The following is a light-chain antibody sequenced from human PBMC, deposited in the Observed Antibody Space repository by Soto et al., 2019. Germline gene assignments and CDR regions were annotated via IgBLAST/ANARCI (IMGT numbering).Light chain of an antibody. J-gene: IGKJ1*01. V-gene: IGKV3-20*01. Sequence: EIEMTQSPATLSLSPGETATLSCRASQTVNSDYLAWFQQRPGQAPRLLIFATSRGATDIPDRFSGSGSGTDFTLAIRRLEPEDFAVYYCHQFGYSPRTFGQGTKVDIK. CDR1: QTVNSDY. CDR2: ATS. CDR3: HQFGYSPRT.